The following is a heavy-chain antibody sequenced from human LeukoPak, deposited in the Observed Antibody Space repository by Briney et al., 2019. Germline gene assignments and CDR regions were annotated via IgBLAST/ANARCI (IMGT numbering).Heavy chain of an antibody. J-gene: IGHJ4*02. CDR1: GFTFSTYH. CDR3: AKAALRYQLLSSLDY. Sequence: GGSLRLSCAASGFTFSTYHMNWVRQAPGKGLEWVSAISGSGASTYYADSVKGRFTISRDNSKNTLYLQMNSLRAEDTAIYYCAKAALRYQLLSSLDYWGQGTLVTVSS. CDR2: ISGSGAST. D-gene: IGHD2-2*01. V-gene: IGHV3-23*01.